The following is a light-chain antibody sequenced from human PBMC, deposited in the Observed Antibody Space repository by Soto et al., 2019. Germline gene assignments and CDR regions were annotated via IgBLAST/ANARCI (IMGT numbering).Light chain of an antibody. J-gene: IGKJ2*01. CDR2: WAS. Sequence: DIVMTQSADSLAVSLGERATINCKSSQTVLYSSNNKNYLAWYQLKPGQPPKLLIYWASTRESGVPDRFSGSGSGTDVTLTISSLQAEDVAVYYCQQYYSTPYTFGQGTKLELK. V-gene: IGKV4-1*01. CDR1: QTVLYSSNNKNY. CDR3: QQYYSTPYT.